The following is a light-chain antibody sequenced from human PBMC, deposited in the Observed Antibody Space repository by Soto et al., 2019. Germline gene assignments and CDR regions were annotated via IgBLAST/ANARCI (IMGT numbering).Light chain of an antibody. CDR3: CSYAGSSTSVV. J-gene: IGLJ2*01. CDR2: EVS. Sequence: QSALTQPASVSGSPGQSITISCTGTSSDVGGYNLVSWYQQHPGKAPKLMIYEVSKRPSGVSNRFSGSKSGNTASLTISGLQDEDEADYYCCSYAGSSTSVVFGGGTKLTVL. CDR1: SSDVGGYNL. V-gene: IGLV2-23*02.